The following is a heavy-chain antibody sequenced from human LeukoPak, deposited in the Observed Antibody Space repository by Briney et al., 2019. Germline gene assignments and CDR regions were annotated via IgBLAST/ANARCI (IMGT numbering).Heavy chain of an antibody. J-gene: IGHJ4*02. V-gene: IGHV3-48*03. CDR3: ARVLGALGSYLGY. D-gene: IGHD3-16*01. CDR1: GFTFSSYE. CDR2: ISSGGSTI. Sequence: GGSLRLSCAASGFTFSSYEMNWVRQAPGKGLEWVSYISSGGSTIYYADSVKGRFTISRDNAKNSLYLQMNSLRAEDTAVYYCARVLGALGSYLGYWGQGTPVTVSS.